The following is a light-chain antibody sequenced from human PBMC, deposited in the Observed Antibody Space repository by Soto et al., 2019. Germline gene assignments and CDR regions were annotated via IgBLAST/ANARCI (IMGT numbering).Light chain of an antibody. CDR3: QQYGRSPPFT. Sequence: IVLTQSPGTLSLSPGERATLSCRASQSVSSTYIAWYQQNPGQAPRLLIYGASSKATGIPDRFSGSGSGTDFTLTISRLEPDDFALYFCQQYGRSPPFTFGQGTKVEIK. V-gene: IGKV3-20*01. CDR1: QSVSSTY. J-gene: IGKJ2*01. CDR2: GAS.